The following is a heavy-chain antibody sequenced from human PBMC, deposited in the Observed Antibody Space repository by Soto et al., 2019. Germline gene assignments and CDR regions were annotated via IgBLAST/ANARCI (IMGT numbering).Heavy chain of an antibody. CDR2: IFSDAER. D-gene: IGHD1-1*01. CDR1: GFSLSTGRMG. V-gene: IGHV2-26*01. J-gene: IGHJ6*02. Sequence: QVTLKESGPVLVKPTETVTLTCAVSGFSLSTGRMGVSWIRQPPGKALEWLAHIFSDAERSYSTSMESRLTISKDASGSQVVLTMTNIDPVDTGTYYCVRGNADTYQNYYGMDVWGQGTTVTVSS. CDR3: VRGNADTYQNYYGMDV.